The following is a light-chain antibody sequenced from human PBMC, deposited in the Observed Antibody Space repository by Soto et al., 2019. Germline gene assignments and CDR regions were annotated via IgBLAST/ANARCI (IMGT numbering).Light chain of an antibody. CDR1: SSDVVGYNY. V-gene: IGLV2-8*01. CDR2: EVS. Sequence: QSVLTQPPSASGSPGQSVTISCTGSSSDVVGYNYVSWYQQHPGKAPKLMIYEVSKRPSGVPDRFSGSKSGNTASLTVSGLQAEDEADYYCSSYAGSNNLLFGGGTKLTV. CDR3: SSYAGSNNLL. J-gene: IGLJ3*02.